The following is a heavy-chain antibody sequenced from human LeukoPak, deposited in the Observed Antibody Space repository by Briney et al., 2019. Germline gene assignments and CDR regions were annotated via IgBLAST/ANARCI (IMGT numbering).Heavy chain of an antibody. Sequence: PAETLSLTCSVSGGSISHSNSYWGWIRQPPGKGLEWVGSVYHSGTTYSNPSLKSRVTTSADTPKNLFSLKLSSMTAADTAVYFCVRGLAFGEPRFDTWGQGTQVTVSS. CDR3: VRGLAFGEPRFDT. V-gene: IGHV4-39*01. CDR2: VYHSGTT. J-gene: IGHJ5*02. D-gene: IGHD3-10*01. CDR1: GGSISHSNSY.